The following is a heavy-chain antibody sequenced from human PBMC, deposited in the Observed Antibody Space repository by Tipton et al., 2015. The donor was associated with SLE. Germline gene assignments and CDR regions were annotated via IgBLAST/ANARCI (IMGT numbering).Heavy chain of an antibody. V-gene: IGHV4-34*01. Sequence: TLSLTCDVYGGSFSGHQWSWIRQPPGKGLEWIGEINHSGGANYSPSLKSRVTMSVDTSKNQFSLKLISVTAADTAVYYCARGFDPGWVGAPRFDPWGQGTLVTVSS. CDR2: INHSGGA. CDR1: GGSFSGHQ. CDR3: ARGFDPGWVGAPRFDP. D-gene: IGHD1-26*01. J-gene: IGHJ5*02.